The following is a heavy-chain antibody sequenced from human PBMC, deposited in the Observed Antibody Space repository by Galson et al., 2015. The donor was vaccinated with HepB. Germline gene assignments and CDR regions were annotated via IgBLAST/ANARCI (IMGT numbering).Heavy chain of an antibody. CDR2: ISGSRANT. Sequence: SLRLSCAASGFRFSDYAMTWVRQAPGKGPEWVSTISGSRANTFYADSVKGRFTISRDNSKKTLHLQMNSLRVEDTAIYYCAKPLEFCATTTCSFDFWGQGILVTVSS. D-gene: IGHD2-2*01. V-gene: IGHV3-23*01. J-gene: IGHJ4*02. CDR1: GFRFSDYA. CDR3: AKPLEFCATTTCSFDF.